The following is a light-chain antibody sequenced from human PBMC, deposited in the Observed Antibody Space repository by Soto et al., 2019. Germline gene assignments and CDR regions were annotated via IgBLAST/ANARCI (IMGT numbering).Light chain of an antibody. CDR2: AAS. CDR3: QQYGSSLPVT. Sequence: EIVLTQSPGNLSLSPGERATLSCRASQSLTNNYLAWYQQKPGQAPRLLIYAASSRPTGIPDRFSGSGSETDFTLTISRLEPEDFAVYYCQQYGSSLPVTFGGGTNVEIK. J-gene: IGKJ4*01. CDR1: QSLTNNY. V-gene: IGKV3-20*01.